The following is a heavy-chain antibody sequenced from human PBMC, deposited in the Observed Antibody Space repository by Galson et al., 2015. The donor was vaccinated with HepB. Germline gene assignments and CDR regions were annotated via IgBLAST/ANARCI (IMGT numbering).Heavy chain of an antibody. D-gene: IGHD2-2*01. CDR3: ATAAGLSRTRWYFDL. J-gene: IGHJ2*01. CDR2: IIPIFGTA. V-gene: IGHV1-69*13. Sequence: SVKVSCKASGGTFSSYAISWVRQAPGQGLEWMGGIIPIFGTANYAQKFQGRVTITADESTSTAYMELSSLRSEDTAVYYCATAAGLSRTRWYFDLWGRGTLVTVSS. CDR1: GGTFSSYA.